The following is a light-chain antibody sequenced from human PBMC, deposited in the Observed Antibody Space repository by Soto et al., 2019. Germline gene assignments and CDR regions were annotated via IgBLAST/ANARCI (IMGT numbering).Light chain of an antibody. CDR1: SSDVGSYNY. CDR3: CSYAGSRTHVL. CDR2: EVS. J-gene: IGLJ2*01. V-gene: IGLV2-8*01. Sequence: QSALTQPPSASGSPGQSVTISCTGTSSDVGSYNYVSWYQQHPGKAPKLMIYEVSKRPSGVPDRFSGSKSGNTASLTISGLQAEDEAEYYCCSYAGSRTHVLFGGGTQLTVL.